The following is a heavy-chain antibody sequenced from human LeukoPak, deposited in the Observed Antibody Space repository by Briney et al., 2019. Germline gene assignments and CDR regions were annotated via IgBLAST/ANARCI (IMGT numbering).Heavy chain of an antibody. CDR3: AKSNGYGLVDI. CDR1: GVSISSYY. V-gene: IGHV4-59*04. D-gene: IGHD3-10*01. CDR2: IFYSGGT. J-gene: IGHJ3*02. Sequence: PSETLSLTCSISGVSISSYYWSWLRQPPGKGLEWIGNIFYSGGTYYSPSLTSRVTISLDTSRNQFSLKLNSVTAADTAVYYCAKSNGYGLVDIWGQGTMVTVSS.